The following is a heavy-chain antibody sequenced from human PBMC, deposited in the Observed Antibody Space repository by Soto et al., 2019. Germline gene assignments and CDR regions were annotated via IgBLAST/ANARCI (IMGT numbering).Heavy chain of an antibody. D-gene: IGHD5-18*01. Sequence: QVQLVESGGGVVQPGRSLRLSCAASGFTFNDHGMQWVRQAPGKGLEWVAVISQDGSVQYYAYSVKGRFTISRDNSKSTLFLQMNSLILEDTAVYYCAKETGQRGSSYGAYFDYWGLGTLVTVSS. CDR3: AKETGQRGSSYGAYFDY. J-gene: IGHJ4*02. V-gene: IGHV3-30*18. CDR1: GFTFNDHG. CDR2: ISQDGSVQ.